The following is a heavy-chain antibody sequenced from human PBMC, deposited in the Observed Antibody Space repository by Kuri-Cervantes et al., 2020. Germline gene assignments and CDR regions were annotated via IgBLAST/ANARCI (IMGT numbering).Heavy chain of an antibody. D-gene: IGHD4-17*01. J-gene: IGHJ3*02. CDR3: ARGPPYGDAFDI. Sequence: SLKISCAASGFTFDDYAMHWVRQAPGKGLEWVSGISWNSGSIGYADSVKGRFTMSRDNAKNSLYLQMNSLRAEDTAVYYCARGPPYGDAFDIWGQGTTVTVSS. CDR2: ISWNSGSI. CDR1: GFTFDDYA. V-gene: IGHV3-9*01.